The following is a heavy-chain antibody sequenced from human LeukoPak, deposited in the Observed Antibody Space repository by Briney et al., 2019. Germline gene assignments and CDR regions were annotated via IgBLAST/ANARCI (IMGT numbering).Heavy chain of an antibody. CDR2: MNPNSGNT. Sequence: ASVNVSCKSSGYTFTSYDINWVRQATGQGLEWMGWMNPNSGNTGYAQKFQGRVTMTRNTSISTAYMELGSLRSEDTAVYYCARGKIRYGSGSYYQRYYYFDYWGQGTLVTVSS. D-gene: IGHD3-10*01. CDR1: GYTFTSYD. J-gene: IGHJ4*02. V-gene: IGHV1-8*01. CDR3: ARGKIRYGSGSYYQRYYYFDY.